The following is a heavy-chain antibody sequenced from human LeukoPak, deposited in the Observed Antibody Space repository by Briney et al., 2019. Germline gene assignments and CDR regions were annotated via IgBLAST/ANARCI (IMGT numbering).Heavy chain of an antibody. CDR3: ARAVTGYYGSGSYYPNNYYYYYMDV. Sequence: SETLSLTCTVSGGSISSYYWSWIRQPAGKGLEWIGRIYTSGSTNYNPSLKSRVTMSVDTSKNQFSLKLSSVTAADTAVYYCARAVTGYYGSGSYYPNNYYYYYMDVWGEGTTVTVSS. CDR1: GGSISSYY. V-gene: IGHV4-4*07. J-gene: IGHJ6*03. D-gene: IGHD3-10*01. CDR2: IYTSGST.